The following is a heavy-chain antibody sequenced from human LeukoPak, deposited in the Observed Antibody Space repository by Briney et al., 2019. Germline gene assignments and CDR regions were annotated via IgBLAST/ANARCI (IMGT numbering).Heavy chain of an antibody. D-gene: IGHD3-10*01. CDR2: INPSGGST. Sequence: ASVKVSCKASGYTFTSYGISWVRQAPGQGLEWMGIINPSGGSTSYAQKFQGRVTMTRDMSTSTVYMELSSLRSEDTAVYYCARGSTMVRGVMPVGYFQHWGQGTLVTVSS. CDR1: GYTFTSYG. V-gene: IGHV1-46*01. CDR3: ARGSTMVRGVMPVGYFQH. J-gene: IGHJ1*01.